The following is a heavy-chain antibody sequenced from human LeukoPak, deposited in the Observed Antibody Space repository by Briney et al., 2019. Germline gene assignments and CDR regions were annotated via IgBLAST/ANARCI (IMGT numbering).Heavy chain of an antibody. J-gene: IGHJ4*02. CDR1: GGSISSSSYY. V-gene: IGHV4-39*01. CDR2: IYYSGST. CDR3: ARQRTDGDYHFDY. D-gene: IGHD4-17*01. Sequence: SETLSLTCTVSGGSISSSSYYWGWIRQPPGKGLEWIGSIYYSGSTYYNPSLKSRVTISVDTSKNQFSLKLSSVTAADTAVYHCARQRTDGDYHFDYWGQGTLVTVSS.